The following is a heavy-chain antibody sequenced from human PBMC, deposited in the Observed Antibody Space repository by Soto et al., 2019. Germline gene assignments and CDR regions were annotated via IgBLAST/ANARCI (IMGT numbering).Heavy chain of an antibody. J-gene: IGHJ4*02. CDR1: GGTFSSYA. CDR2: IIPIFGTA. CDR3: AISYYYDSSGYYGWYYFDY. Sequence: ASVKVSCKASGGTFSSYAISWVRQAPGQGLEWMGGIIPIFGTANYAQKFQGRVTITADESTSTAYMELSSLRSEDTAVYYCAISYYYDSSGYYGWYYFDYWGQGTLVTVSS. V-gene: IGHV1-69*13. D-gene: IGHD3-22*01.